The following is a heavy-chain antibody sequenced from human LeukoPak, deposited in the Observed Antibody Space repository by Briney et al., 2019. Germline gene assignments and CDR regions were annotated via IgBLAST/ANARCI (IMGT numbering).Heavy chain of an antibody. Sequence: SSETLCLTCTVSGGSVSTGSYYGSWIRQPPGKGLEWIGYIYYSGSTNYNPSLKSRVTISVDTSKNQFSLKLSSVTAADTAVYYCARDGEGGAFDIWGQGTMVTVSS. CDR1: GGSVSTGSYY. D-gene: IGHD7-27*01. J-gene: IGHJ3*02. CDR2: IYYSGST. V-gene: IGHV4-61*01. CDR3: ARDGEGGAFDI.